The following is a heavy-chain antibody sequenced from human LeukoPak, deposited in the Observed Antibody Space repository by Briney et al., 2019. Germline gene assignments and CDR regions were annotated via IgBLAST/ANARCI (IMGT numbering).Heavy chain of an antibody. Sequence: GRSLRLSCAASGFTFSSYGMHWVRQAPGKGLEWVTVISYDGSNKYYADSAKGRFAISRDNSKNTLYLQMNSLRAEDTAVYYCAVTSGYSYATQTNTDYWGQGTLVTVSS. CDR3: AVTSGYSYATQTNTDY. J-gene: IGHJ4*02. V-gene: IGHV3-30*03. D-gene: IGHD5-18*01. CDR2: ISYDGSNK. CDR1: GFTFSSYG.